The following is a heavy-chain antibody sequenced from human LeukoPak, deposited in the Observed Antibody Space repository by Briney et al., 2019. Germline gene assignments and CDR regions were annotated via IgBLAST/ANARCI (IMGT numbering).Heavy chain of an antibody. CDR1: GYTFTSYA. CDR3: AMQAPRVGAEGYYYYYYMDV. CDR2: INAGNGNT. J-gene: IGHJ6*03. V-gene: IGHV1-3*03. D-gene: IGHD1-26*01. Sequence: ASVKVSCKASGYTFTSYAMHWVRQAPVQRLEWMGWINAGNGNTKYSQEFQGRVTITRDTSASTAYMELSSLRSEDMAVYYCAMQAPRVGAEGYYYYYYMDVWGKGTTVTVSS.